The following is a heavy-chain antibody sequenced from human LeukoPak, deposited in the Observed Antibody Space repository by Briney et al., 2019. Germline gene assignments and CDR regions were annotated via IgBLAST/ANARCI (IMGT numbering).Heavy chain of an antibody. CDR1: GFTFSSYA. V-gene: IGHV3-23*01. J-gene: IGHJ5*02. Sequence: PGGSLRLSCAASGFTFSSYAMSWVRQAPGKGLEWVSVISFSGGTTNYADSVKGRLTISRDNPTKTLYLQMNSLRPDDTAVYYCAKDRAGGSVWYAFDPWGQGTLVTVSS. CDR2: ISFSGGTT. D-gene: IGHD6-13*01. CDR3: AKDRAGGSVWYAFDP.